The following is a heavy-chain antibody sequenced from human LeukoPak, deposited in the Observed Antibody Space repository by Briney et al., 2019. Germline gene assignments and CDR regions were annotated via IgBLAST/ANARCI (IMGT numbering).Heavy chain of an antibody. CDR3: ARDTDDSSGYYDQNWFDP. V-gene: IGHV4-39*07. J-gene: IGHJ5*02. CDR1: GGSTSSSSYY. D-gene: IGHD3-22*01. Sequence: SETLSLTCTVSGGSTSSSSYYWGWIRQPPGKGLEWIGSIYYSGSTYYNPSLKSRVTISVDTSKNQFSLKLSSVTAADTAVYYYARDTDDSSGYYDQNWFDPWGQGTLVTVSS. CDR2: IYYSGST.